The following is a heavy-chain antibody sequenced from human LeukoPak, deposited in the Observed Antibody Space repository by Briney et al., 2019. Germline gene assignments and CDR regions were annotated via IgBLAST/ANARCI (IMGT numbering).Heavy chain of an antibody. CDR3: AREHTFGIQGYIWSGYYRPYYYYGMDV. J-gene: IGHJ6*02. D-gene: IGHD3-3*01. Sequence: ASVKVSCKASGYTFTSYGINWVRQATGQGLEWMGWMNPNSGNTGYAQKFQGRVTMTRNTSISTAYMELSSLRSEDTAVYYCAREHTFGIQGYIWSGYYRPYYYYGMDVWGQGTTVTVSS. CDR1: GYTFTSYG. V-gene: IGHV1-8*01. CDR2: MNPNSGNT.